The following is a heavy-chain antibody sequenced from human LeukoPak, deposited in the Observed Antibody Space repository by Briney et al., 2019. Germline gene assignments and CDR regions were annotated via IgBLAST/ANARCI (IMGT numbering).Heavy chain of an antibody. CDR3: ARPSDYAGFQN. V-gene: IGHV4-61*02. D-gene: IGHD4-17*01. CDR2: IYPNGRT. Sequence: SETLSLTCTVSGGSISSGTYYWHWIRQPAGKGLEWIGRIYPNGRTEYNPSLKSRATILLDTSKNQFSLKLSSVTAADTAVYYCARPSDYAGFQNWGQGTLVTVSS. J-gene: IGHJ1*01. CDR1: GGSISSGTYY.